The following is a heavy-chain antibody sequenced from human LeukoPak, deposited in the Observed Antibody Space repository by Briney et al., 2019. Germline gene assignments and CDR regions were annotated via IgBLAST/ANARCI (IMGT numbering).Heavy chain of an antibody. CDR1: GFTFSSYW. Sequence: PGGSLRLSCAASGFTFSSYWMSWVRQAPGKGLEWVANIKQDGSEKYYVDSVKGRFTISRDNAKNSLYLQINSLGAEDTAVYYWAGGEWELPFDIWGQGTMVTVSS. V-gene: IGHV3-7*04. CDR3: AGGEWELPFDI. D-gene: IGHD1-26*01. CDR2: IKQDGSEK. J-gene: IGHJ3*02.